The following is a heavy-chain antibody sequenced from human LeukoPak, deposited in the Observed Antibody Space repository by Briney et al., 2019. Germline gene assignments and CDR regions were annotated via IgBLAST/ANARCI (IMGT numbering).Heavy chain of an antibody. D-gene: IGHD1-26*01. CDR2: IYYSGRT. V-gene: IGHV4-59*08. CDR3: AKLQASGPTDY. Sequence: AETLVLTCTVSGGSISNYYWNWIRQPPGKGLEWIGYIYYSGRTNYNPSLKSRVTISVDTSKNQFSLQLSSVTAGDPAVYYCAKLQASGPTDYWGQGPLVMVS. J-gene: IGHJ4*02. CDR1: GGSISNYY.